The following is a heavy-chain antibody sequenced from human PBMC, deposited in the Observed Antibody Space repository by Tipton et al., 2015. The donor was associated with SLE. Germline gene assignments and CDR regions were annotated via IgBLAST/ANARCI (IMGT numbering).Heavy chain of an antibody. CDR3: AKSHSTVTTTSDAFDI. V-gene: IGHV3-23*01. J-gene: IGHJ3*02. CDR1: GFTFSSYA. D-gene: IGHD4-17*01. CDR2: ISGSGGST. Sequence: SLRLSCAASGFTFSSYAMSWVRQAPGKGLEWVSAISGSGGSTYYADSVKGRFTISRDNSKNTLYLQMNSLRAEDTAVYYCAKSHSTVTTTSDAFDIWGQGTMVTVSS.